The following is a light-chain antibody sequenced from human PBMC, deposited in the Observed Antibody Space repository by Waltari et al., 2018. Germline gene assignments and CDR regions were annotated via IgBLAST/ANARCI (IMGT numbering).Light chain of an antibody. CDR3: CSYAGSNAYV. J-gene: IGLJ1*01. CDR2: GVT. V-gene: IGLV2-23*02. CDR1: SNDVGWYAF. Sequence: QSALTQPASVSGSPGQSITIPCTGVSNDVGWYAFVSWYQQHPGKAPKLMIYGVTNRPSGVSNRFSGSKSGNTASLTISGLQAEDEADYYCCSYAGSNAYVFGTGTKVSVL.